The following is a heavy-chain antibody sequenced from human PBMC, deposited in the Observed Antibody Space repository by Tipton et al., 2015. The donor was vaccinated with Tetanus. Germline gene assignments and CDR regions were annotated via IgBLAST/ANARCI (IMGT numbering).Heavy chain of an antibody. CDR2: IWYDGSNK. V-gene: IGHV3-33*01. CDR3: ARERVLERISSGSYYNYFDY. D-gene: IGHD3-10*01. Sequence: AASGFTFSSYGMHWVRQAPGKGLEWVAVIWYDGSNKYYADSVKGRFTISRDNSKNTLYLQMNSLRAEDTAVYYCARERVLERISSGSYYNYFDYWGQGTLVTVSS. J-gene: IGHJ4*02. CDR1: GFTFSSYG.